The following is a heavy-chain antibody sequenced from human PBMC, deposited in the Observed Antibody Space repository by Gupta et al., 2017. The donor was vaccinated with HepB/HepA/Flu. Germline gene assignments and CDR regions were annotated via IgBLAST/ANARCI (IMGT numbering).Heavy chain of an antibody. Sequence: EVQLVESGGGLVQPGGSLRLSCAASGFTFSSYAMHWVRQAPGKGLEYVSAISSNGGSIYYANSVKGRFTISRDNSKNTLYLQMGSLRAEDMAVYYCARDSTGGSYSYDAFDIWGQGTMVTVSS. J-gene: IGHJ3*02. CDR3: ARDSTGGSYSYDAFDI. V-gene: IGHV3-64*01. CDR2: ISSNGGSI. D-gene: IGHD1-26*01. CDR1: GFTFSSYA.